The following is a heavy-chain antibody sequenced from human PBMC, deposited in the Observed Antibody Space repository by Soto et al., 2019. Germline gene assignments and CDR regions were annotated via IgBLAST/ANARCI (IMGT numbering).Heavy chain of an antibody. J-gene: IGHJ4*02. CDR3: VREGAPYCSRTSCLRPFDH. D-gene: IGHD2-2*01. CDR2: IDGDGSST. Sequence: GGSLRLSCAASGFTFSNYWIHWVRQVPGRGLVWVSRIDGDGSSTTYADSVKGRFTISRDNAKNTLYLQMKGLRAEETAVYYCVREGAPYCSRTSCLRPFDHWGQGTLVTVSS. V-gene: IGHV3-74*01. CDR1: GFTFSNYW.